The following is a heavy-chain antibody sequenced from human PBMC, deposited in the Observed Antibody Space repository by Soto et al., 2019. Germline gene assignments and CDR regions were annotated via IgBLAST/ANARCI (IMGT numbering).Heavy chain of an antibody. CDR1: GFTFKMAW. Sequence: EVQLVESGGGLVKPGGSLTLSCAASGFTFKMAWMNWVRQAPGKGLEWVGRIKSGIDGEATDYGAPVKGRFTITRNDSRNTLSLQMNSLKTDDAAIYYCSTGLGTYYSRFDYWGRGTLVTVSS. J-gene: IGHJ4*02. V-gene: IGHV3-15*07. CDR2: IKSGIDGEAT. CDR3: STGLGTYYSRFDY. D-gene: IGHD3-10*01.